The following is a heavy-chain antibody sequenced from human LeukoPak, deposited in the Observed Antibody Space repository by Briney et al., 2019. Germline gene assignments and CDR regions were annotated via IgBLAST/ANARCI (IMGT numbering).Heavy chain of an antibody. V-gene: IGHV3-23*01. J-gene: IGHJ4*02. CDR3: AKDFGVVTAGPCY. CDR1: GFTVSSNS. CDR2: ISGSGGST. Sequence: GGSLRLSCAASGFTVSSNSMNWVRQAPGKGLEWVSAISGSGGSTYYADSVKGRFTISRDNSKNTLYLQMNSLRAEDTAVYYCAKDFGVVTAGPCYWGQGTLVTVSS. D-gene: IGHD2-21*02.